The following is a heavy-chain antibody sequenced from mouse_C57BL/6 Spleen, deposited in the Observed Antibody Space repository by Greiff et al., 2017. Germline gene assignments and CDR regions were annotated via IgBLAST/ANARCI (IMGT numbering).Heavy chain of an antibody. Sequence: EVKLMESGPGLVKPSQSLSLTCSVTGYSITSGYYWNWFRQFPGNKLEWMGYISYDGSNNYNPSLKNRISITRDTSKNQFCLKLNSVTTEDTATYYCARGQAGLGDFDYWGQGTTLTVSS. CDR1: GYSITSGYY. V-gene: IGHV3-6*01. D-gene: IGHD3-2*02. CDR3: ARGQAGLGDFDY. CDR2: ISYDGSN. J-gene: IGHJ2*01.